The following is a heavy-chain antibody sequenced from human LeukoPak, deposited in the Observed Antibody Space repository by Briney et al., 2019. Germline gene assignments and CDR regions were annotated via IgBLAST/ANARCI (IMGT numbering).Heavy chain of an antibody. CDR1: GGSISSGGYS. D-gene: IGHD3-10*01. Sequence: KSSQTLSLTCTVSGGSISSGGYSWSWIRQHPGKGLEWIGYIYYSGSTYYNPSLKSRVTISVDTSKNQFSLKLSSVTAADTAVYYCARDQMVRGIDYWGQGTLVTVSS. CDR3: ARDQMVRGIDY. J-gene: IGHJ4*02. CDR2: IYYSGST. V-gene: IGHV4-31*03.